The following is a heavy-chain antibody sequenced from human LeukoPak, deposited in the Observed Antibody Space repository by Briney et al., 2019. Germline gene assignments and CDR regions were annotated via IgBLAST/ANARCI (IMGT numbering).Heavy chain of an antibody. CDR2: INSDGSST. CDR3: AREMTFWYFDY. Sequence: PGGSLRLSCAASGFTLSSYWMHWVRQAPGKGLVWVSRINSDGSSTSYADSVKGRFTISRDNAKNTLYLQMNSLRAEDTAVYYCAREMTFWYFDYWGQGTLVTVSS. D-gene: IGHD3-3*01. CDR1: GFTLSSYW. J-gene: IGHJ4*02. V-gene: IGHV3-74*01.